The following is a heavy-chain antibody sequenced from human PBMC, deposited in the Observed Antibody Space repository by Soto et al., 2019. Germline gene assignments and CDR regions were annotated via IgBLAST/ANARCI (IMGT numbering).Heavy chain of an antibody. D-gene: IGHD2-15*01. V-gene: IGHV2-5*02. Sequence: QITLKESGPTLVKPTQTLTLTCTFSGFSLSTSGVGVGWIRQPPGKALEWLALIYWDDDKRYSPSLKSRLTITEDTSKNQVVLTMTNMDPVDTATYYCARQGGYCSGGSCYSRWFDPWGQGTLVTVSS. CDR1: GFSLSTSGVG. J-gene: IGHJ5*02. CDR3: ARQGGYCSGGSCYSRWFDP. CDR2: IYWDDDK.